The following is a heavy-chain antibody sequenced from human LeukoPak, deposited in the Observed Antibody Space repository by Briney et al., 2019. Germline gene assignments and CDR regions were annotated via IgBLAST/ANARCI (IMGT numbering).Heavy chain of an antibody. D-gene: IGHD3-3*02. CDR3: ARVAEAHYYFDY. Sequence: ASVKVSCKASGYTFTGYYMHWVRQAPGQGLEWMGWINPNSGGTNYAQKFQGRVTMTRDTSISTAYMELSRLRPDDTAVYYCARVAEAHYYFDYWGQGTLVTVSS. CDR2: INPNSGGT. CDR1: GYTFTGYY. V-gene: IGHV1-2*02. J-gene: IGHJ4*02.